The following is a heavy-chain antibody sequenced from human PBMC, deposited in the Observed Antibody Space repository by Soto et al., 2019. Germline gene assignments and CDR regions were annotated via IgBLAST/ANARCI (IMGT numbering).Heavy chain of an antibody. CDR1: GFTFSTYV. V-gene: IGHV3-30-3*01. D-gene: IGHD2-8*02. CDR2: ISNDGNDN. Sequence: HVQLVESGGGVVQPGRSLRLSCAASGFTFSTYVMHWVRQAPGKGLEWVAVISNDGNDNYHADSVKGRFTISRDNSRNTLYLQMDSLRAEDTAVYYCAREHCTGNNCRYNNNGMDVWGQGTTVTVSS. CDR3: AREHCTGNNCRYNNNGMDV. J-gene: IGHJ6*02.